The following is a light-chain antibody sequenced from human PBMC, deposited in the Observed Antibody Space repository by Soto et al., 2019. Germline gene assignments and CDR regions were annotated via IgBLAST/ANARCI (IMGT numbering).Light chain of an antibody. CDR2: WAS. CDR1: QTVLYRSNNKKY. CDR3: QQYYSTPWT. V-gene: IGKV4-1*01. Sequence: DIVMTRSPDSLAVSMGASSTINCKSSQTVLYRSNNKKYLAWYQQKAGQPPKLLIYWASVRESGVPDRFSGSGSGTDFTLTISSLQAEDVAVYYCQQYYSTPWTFGQGTKVDIK. J-gene: IGKJ1*01.